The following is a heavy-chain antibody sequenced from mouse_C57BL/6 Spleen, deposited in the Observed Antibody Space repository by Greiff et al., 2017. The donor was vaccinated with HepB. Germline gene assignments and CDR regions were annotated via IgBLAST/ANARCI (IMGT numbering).Heavy chain of an antibody. Sequence: EVMLVESGEGLVKPGGSLKLSCAASGFTFSSYAMSWVRQTPEKRLEWVAYISSGGDYIYYADTVKGRFTISRDNARNTLYLQMSSLKSEDTAMYYCTREVGSSLRGYFDYWGQGTTLTVSS. D-gene: IGHD1-1*01. J-gene: IGHJ2*01. V-gene: IGHV5-9-1*02. CDR1: GFTFSSYA. CDR2: ISSGGDYI. CDR3: TREVGSSLRGYFDY.